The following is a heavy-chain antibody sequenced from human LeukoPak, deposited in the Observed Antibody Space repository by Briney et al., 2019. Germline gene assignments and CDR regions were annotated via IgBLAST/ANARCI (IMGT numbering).Heavy chain of an antibody. CDR1: GFTFSSYW. CDR2: INSDGSST. D-gene: IGHD1/OR15-1a*01. V-gene: IGHV3-74*01. J-gene: IGHJ5*02. CDR3: VFVKRNTNWFDP. Sequence: GGSLRLSCAASGFTFSSYWMHWVRQAPGKGLVWVSRINSDGSSTSYADSVKGRFTISRDNAKNTLYLRMNSLRAEDTAVYYCVFVKRNTNWFDPWGQGTLVTVSS.